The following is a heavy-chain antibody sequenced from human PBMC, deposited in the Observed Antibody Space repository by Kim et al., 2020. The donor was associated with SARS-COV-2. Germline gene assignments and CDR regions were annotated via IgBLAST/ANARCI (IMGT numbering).Heavy chain of an antibody. CDR3: ARESGYSGYRTAFDI. CDR1: GFTVSSNY. J-gene: IGHJ3*02. V-gene: IGHV3-53*01. Sequence: GGSLRLSCAASGFTVSSNYMSWVRQAPGKGLEWVSVIYSGGSTYYADSVKGRFTISRDNSKNTLYLQMNSLRAEDTAVYYCARESGYSGYRTAFDIWGQGTMVTVSS. D-gene: IGHD5-12*01. CDR2: IYSGGST.